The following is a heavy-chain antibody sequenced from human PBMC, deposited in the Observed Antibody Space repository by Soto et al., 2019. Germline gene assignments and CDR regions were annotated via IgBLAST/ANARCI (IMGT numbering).Heavy chain of an antibody. J-gene: IGHJ5*02. Sequence: SEPLSQTCTFYGGSISSYYWRLIRQPPGKGLEWIGYIYYSGSTNYNPSLKSRVTISVDTSKNQFSLKLSSVTAADTAVYYCARQAPLDNCFDPWGQGNLVTVSS. CDR1: GGSISSYY. CDR2: IYYSGST. V-gene: IGHV4-59*01. CDR3: ARQAPLDNCFDP.